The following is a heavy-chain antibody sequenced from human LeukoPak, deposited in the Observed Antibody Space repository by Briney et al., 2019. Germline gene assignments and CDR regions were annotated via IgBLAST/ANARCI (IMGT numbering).Heavy chain of an antibody. J-gene: IGHJ4*02. CDR1: GFTFDDYE. D-gene: IGHD3-16*02. V-gene: IGHV3-43*02. Sequence: PGGSLRLSCAASGFTFDDYEMHWVRQAPGKGLEWVALISGDGGSPYYGDFVKGRFTISRDNSKKSLYLQMNRVTTEDTALYYCAKDLVRGYRDHGNGRGGDFDFWGQGALVTVSS. CDR3: AKDLVRGYRDHGNGRGGDFDF. CDR2: ISGDGGSP.